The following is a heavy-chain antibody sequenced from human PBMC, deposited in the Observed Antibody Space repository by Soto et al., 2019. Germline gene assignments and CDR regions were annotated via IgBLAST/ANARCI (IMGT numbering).Heavy chain of an antibody. V-gene: IGHV4-61*01. D-gene: IGHD2-21*02. CDR1: GGSVSSGSYY. CDR3: ARDIPYCGGDCYSWFDP. Sequence: QVQLQESGPGLVKPSETLSLTCTVSGGSVSSGSYYWSWIRQPPGKGLEWIGYIYYSGSTNYNPSLKSRVTISVDTSKNQFSLKLSSVTAADTAVYYCARDIPYCGGDCYSWFDPWGQGTLVTVSP. CDR2: IYYSGST. J-gene: IGHJ5*02.